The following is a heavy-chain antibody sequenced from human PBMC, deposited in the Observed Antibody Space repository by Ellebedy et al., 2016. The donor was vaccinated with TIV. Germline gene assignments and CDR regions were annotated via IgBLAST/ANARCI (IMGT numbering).Heavy chain of an antibody. CDR1: GGSISSSPYH. CDR2: ISYSGNT. Sequence: MPSETLSLTCTVSGGSISSSPYHWGWIRQPPGKGLEWIGSISYSGNTYYSPSLKSRVTISVDTSKNQFSLKLSSVTAADTAVYYCARDSRDYGMDVWGQGTTVTVSS. CDR3: ARDSRDYGMDV. V-gene: IGHV4-39*02. J-gene: IGHJ6*02.